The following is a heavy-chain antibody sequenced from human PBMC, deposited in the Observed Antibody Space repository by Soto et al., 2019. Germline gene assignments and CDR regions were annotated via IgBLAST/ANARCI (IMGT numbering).Heavy chain of an antibody. Sequence: QFQLVQSGAELKKPGSSVKVSCKASGGTFSSYTISWVRQAPGQGLEWMGRIIPILGIANYAQKFQGRVTITADKTTSTAYMELSSLRSEDTAVYYCARSSGYDFAYFDYWGQGTLVTVSS. CDR2: IIPILGIA. CDR1: GGTFSSYT. J-gene: IGHJ4*02. V-gene: IGHV1-69*02. CDR3: ARSSGYDFAYFDY. D-gene: IGHD5-12*01.